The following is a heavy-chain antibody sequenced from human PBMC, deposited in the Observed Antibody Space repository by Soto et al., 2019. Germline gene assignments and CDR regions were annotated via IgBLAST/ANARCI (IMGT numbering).Heavy chain of an antibody. Sequence: ASVKVSCKASGYTFASYAISWMRQAPGQGLEWMGWISAYNGNTNYAQKLQGRVTMTTDTSTSTAYMELRSLRSEDTAVYYCARDLGGWPDYWGQGNLVTFSS. V-gene: IGHV1-18*01. D-gene: IGHD2-15*01. CDR2: ISAYNGNT. CDR1: GYTFASYA. J-gene: IGHJ4*02. CDR3: ARDLGGWPDY.